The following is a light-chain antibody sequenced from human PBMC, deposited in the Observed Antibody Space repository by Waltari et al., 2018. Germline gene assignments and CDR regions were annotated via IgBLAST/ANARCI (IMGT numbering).Light chain of an antibody. V-gene: IGLV2-23*02. CDR3: CSYAGSSIYV. Sequence: QSALTQPASVSGSPGQSITISCTGTSSDVGGYNYVSWYQQHPGKAPKLMIYDVSKRPAGVANRFSRSKSGNTASLTISGLQAEDEADYCCCSYAGSSIYVFGTGTKVTVL. CDR2: DVS. CDR1: SSDVGGYNY. J-gene: IGLJ1*01.